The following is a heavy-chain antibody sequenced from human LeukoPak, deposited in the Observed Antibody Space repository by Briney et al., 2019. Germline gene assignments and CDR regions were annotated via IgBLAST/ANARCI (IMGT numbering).Heavy chain of an antibody. J-gene: IGHJ6*02. V-gene: IGHV3-21*01. CDR3: ARGSERTGVGTRYYYDMDV. CDR2: ISQSSAYI. D-gene: IGHD2-8*01. Sequence: GGSLRLSCAASGFTFSTYSMNWVRQAPGKGLEWVSSISQSSAYIYFADSVRGRFTTPRDNAKNSLYLQMNSLRAEDTAVYYCARGSERTGVGTRYYYDMDVWGQGTTVTVSS. CDR1: GFTFSTYS.